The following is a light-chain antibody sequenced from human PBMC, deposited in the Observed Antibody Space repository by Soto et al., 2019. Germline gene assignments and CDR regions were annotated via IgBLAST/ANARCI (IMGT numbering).Light chain of an antibody. Sequence: EIVLTQSPGTLSLSPGERATLSCRASHSVSSSYLAWYQQKPGQAPRLLIYVASRRATGIPDRFSGSGSGTAFTLTISRLEPEDFAVYHWHQYGSSPYTFGQGTKLVIK. V-gene: IGKV3-20*01. J-gene: IGKJ2*01. CDR3: HQYGSSPYT. CDR2: VAS. CDR1: HSVSSSY.